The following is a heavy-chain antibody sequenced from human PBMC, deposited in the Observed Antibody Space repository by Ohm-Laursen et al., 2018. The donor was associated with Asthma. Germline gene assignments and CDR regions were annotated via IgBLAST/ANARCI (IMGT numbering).Heavy chain of an antibody. J-gene: IGHJ6*02. CDR1: GGSFSGYY. CDR3: ARDDCTGGVCYGRPYYYYGMDV. Sequence: SETLSLTCAVYGGSFSGYYWSWIRQPPGKGLEWIGEINHSGSTNYNPSLKSRVTISVDTSKNQSSLKLSSVTAADTAVYYCARDDCTGGVCYGRPYYYYGMDVWGQGTTVTASS. CDR2: INHSGST. V-gene: IGHV4-34*01. D-gene: IGHD2-8*02.